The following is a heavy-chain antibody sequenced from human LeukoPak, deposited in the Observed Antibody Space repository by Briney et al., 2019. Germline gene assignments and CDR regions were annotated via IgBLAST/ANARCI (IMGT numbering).Heavy chain of an antibody. Sequence: PGGSLRLSCAASGFTFSSYAMTWVRQAPGKGLEWVSTITAGGDYTYYADSVKGRFTISRDNSKNTLYLQMNSLRDEDTAVYYCVKVKFEDSDYYPHGSSFDYWGQGSLVTVSS. V-gene: IGHV3-23*01. CDR3: VKVKFEDSDYYPHGSSFDY. D-gene: IGHD3-22*01. CDR2: ITAGGDYT. J-gene: IGHJ4*02. CDR1: GFTFSSYA.